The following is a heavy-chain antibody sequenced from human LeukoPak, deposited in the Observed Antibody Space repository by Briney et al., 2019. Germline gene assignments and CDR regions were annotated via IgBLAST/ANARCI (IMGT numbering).Heavy chain of an antibody. V-gene: IGHV4-34*01. Sequence: SETLSLTCAVYGGSFSGYYWSWIRQPPGKGLEWIGEINHSGSTNYNPSLKSRVTISVDTSKNQFSLKLSSVTAADTAVYYCARGYSSTSPSRQNAFDIWGQGTMVTVSS. D-gene: IGHD6-13*01. CDR2: INHSGST. J-gene: IGHJ3*02. CDR1: GGSFSGYY. CDR3: ARGYSSTSPSRQNAFDI.